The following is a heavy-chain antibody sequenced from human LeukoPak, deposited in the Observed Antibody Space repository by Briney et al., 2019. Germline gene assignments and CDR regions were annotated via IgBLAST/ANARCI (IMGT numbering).Heavy chain of an antibody. Sequence: GGSLRLSCAASGFTFSSYEMNWVRQAPGKGLQWVSVIYRGGSTYYADSVKGRFTISRDNSDNTLYLQMNSLRAEDTAVYYCARGYYGSGSYYIGDAFDIWGQGTMVTVSS. CDR1: GFTFSSYE. D-gene: IGHD3-10*01. CDR2: IYRGGST. CDR3: ARGYYGSGSYYIGDAFDI. V-gene: IGHV3-53*01. J-gene: IGHJ3*02.